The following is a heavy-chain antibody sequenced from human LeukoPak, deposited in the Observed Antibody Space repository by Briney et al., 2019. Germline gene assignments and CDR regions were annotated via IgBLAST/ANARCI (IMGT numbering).Heavy chain of an antibody. J-gene: IGHJ6*03. Sequence: RGSLRLSCAASGFTFSSYAMSWVRQAPGKGLEWVSSISGSGGSTYYADSVKGRFTISRDNSKNTLYLQMNSLRAEDTAVYYCLKGSTDSSGYYYAHYYYYMDVWGKGTTVTVSS. V-gene: IGHV3-23*01. CDR3: LKGSTDSSGYYYAHYYYYMDV. D-gene: IGHD3-22*01. CDR2: ISGSGGST. CDR1: GFTFSSYA.